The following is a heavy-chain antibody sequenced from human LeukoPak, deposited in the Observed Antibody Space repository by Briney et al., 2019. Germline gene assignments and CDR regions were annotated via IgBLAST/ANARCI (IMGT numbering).Heavy chain of an antibody. CDR1: GFTFSSYA. Sequence: GSLRLSCAASGFTFSSYAMHWVRQAPGKGLEWVAVISYDGSNKYYADSVKGRFTISRDNSKNTLYLQMNSLRAEDTAVYYCARDHYYDSSGWFQHWGQGTLVTVSS. V-gene: IGHV3-30-3*01. J-gene: IGHJ1*01. D-gene: IGHD3-22*01. CDR2: ISYDGSNK. CDR3: ARDHYYDSSGWFQH.